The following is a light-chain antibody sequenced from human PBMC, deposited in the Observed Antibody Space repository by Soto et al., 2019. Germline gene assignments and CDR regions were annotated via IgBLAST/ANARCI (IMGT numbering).Light chain of an antibody. CDR2: LGS. V-gene: IGKV2-28*01. CDR3: MQALQSPPT. Sequence: DIVMTQSPLSLPVTPGEPASISCRSSQSLLHSNGYNYLDWYLQKPGQSPPLLIYLGSNRASGVPDRFSGSGSGTDFTLKISRVEAEDVAVYYCMQALQSPPTFGQGTKVEIK. J-gene: IGKJ1*01. CDR1: QSLLHSNGYNY.